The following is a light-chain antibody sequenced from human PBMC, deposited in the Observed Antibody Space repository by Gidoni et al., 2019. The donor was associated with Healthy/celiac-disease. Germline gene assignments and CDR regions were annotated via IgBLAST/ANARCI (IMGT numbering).Light chain of an antibody. V-gene: IGLV2-23*02. CDR2: EFS. J-gene: IGLJ3*02. CDR3: CSYAGSSTVV. Sequence: QSALTQPASVSGSPGQPITISCTGTSSDVGIYNLVYWYQQHPGKAPKRMIYEFSKSPSWVSNRFSVSKSGNRASLTISGLQAEDEDDDYCCSYAGSSTVVFGGGTKLTVL. CDR1: SSDVGIYNL.